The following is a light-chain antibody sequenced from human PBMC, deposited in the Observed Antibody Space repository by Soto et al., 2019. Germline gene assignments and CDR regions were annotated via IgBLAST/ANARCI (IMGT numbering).Light chain of an antibody. CDR2: GAS. CDR1: QSVSST. J-gene: IGKJ1*01. Sequence: IVMTQTSATQSVSPGERASLSCRASQSVSSTLAWYQQRPGQAPKLLIYGASTRATGIPARFSGSGSGTEFTLTISSLQSEDFAVYYCQQYNNWPPWTFGQGTKVDTK. CDR3: QQYNNWPPWT. V-gene: IGKV3-15*01.